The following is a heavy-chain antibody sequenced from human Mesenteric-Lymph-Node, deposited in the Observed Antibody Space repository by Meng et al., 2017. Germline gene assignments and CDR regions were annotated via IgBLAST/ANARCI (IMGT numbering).Heavy chain of an antibody. V-gene: IGHV1-3*01. CDR1: GYSFTTYG. CDR2: VNAASGNT. J-gene: IGHJ4*02. CDR3: AKSSLHAGTLYFDS. D-gene: IGHD2-21*02. Sequence: QVQLVQSGAEVKNPGAAVMVSCKTSGYSFTTYGIHWVRQAPGQSLEWMGWVNAASGNTRYSQKFQDRVTINRDTSASSAYMEVSSLRSEDTAVYYCAKSSLHAGTLYFDSWGQGTLVTVSS.